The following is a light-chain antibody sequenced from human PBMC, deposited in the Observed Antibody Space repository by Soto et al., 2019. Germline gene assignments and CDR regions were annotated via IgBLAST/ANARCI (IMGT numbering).Light chain of an antibody. CDR3: HQRSNWPLT. CDR2: DVS. Sequence: EVVLTQSPDTLSLSPGGSATLSCRASQSVSSYLACYQQRPGQALSLLIYDVSKRATGIPARFSGSGSRTDFTLTITSLEPEDFAIYFCHQRSNWPLTFGGGTKLEIK. CDR1: QSVSSY. J-gene: IGKJ4*01. V-gene: IGKV3-11*01.